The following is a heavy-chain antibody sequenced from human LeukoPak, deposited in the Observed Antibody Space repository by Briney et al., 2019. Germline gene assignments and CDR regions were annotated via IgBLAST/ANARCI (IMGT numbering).Heavy chain of an antibody. J-gene: IGHJ4*02. CDR2: IFASGST. Sequence: SETLSLTCTVSGASISSGSYYWNWIRQPAGKGLEWIGRIFASGSTNYNPSLKSRVTISLDTSKNQFSLNLSSVTAADTAVYYCATEIQNIAGRVYWGQGTLSPSPQ. V-gene: IGHV4-61*02. CDR3: ATEIQNIAGRVY. D-gene: IGHD6-6*01. CDR1: GASISSGSYY.